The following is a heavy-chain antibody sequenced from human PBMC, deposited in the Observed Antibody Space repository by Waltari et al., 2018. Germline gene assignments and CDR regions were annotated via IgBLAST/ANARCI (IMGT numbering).Heavy chain of an antibody. CDR2: IYPSGIT. CDR1: GGSLNGYY. Sequence: QLQLQESVPGLLKPSETLSLSSTVSGGSLNGYYWSWIRQPAGEGLEWVGRIYPSGITNYNPSLKSRVTMSVDTSRNQFSLKLTSVTGADTAIYYCARSIVVVPAANYYYYYYYMDVWGKGTTVTISS. V-gene: IGHV4-4*07. J-gene: IGHJ6*03. CDR3: ARSIVVVPAANYYYYYYYMDV. D-gene: IGHD2-2*01.